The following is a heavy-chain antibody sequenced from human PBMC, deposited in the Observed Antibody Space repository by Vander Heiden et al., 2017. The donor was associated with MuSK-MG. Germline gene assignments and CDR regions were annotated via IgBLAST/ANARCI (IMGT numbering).Heavy chain of an antibody. Sequence: EVQLVESGGGLVKPGGYLRLSRAASGFTFSTYSMNWVRQAPGKGLEWVSSISCSSSYVYYADSVRGLFTCARDNAKNSLFLQMNRLRAEDTAVHYCARGLNFGGFLPLVPADYFQHWGEGPMVAVCS. CDR1: GFTFSTYS. V-gene: IGHV3-21*04. J-gene: IGHJ1*01. D-gene: IGHD4-17*01. CDR2: ISCSSSYV. CDR3: ARGLNFGGFLPLVPADYFQH.